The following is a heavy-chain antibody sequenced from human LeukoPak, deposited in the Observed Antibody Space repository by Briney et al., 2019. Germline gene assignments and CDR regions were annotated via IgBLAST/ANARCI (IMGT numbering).Heavy chain of an antibody. D-gene: IGHD6-19*01. CDR3: AIHDAWGYSSGWYYFDY. V-gene: IGHV4-39*01. J-gene: IGHJ4*02. CDR1: GGSISSSSYY. Sequence: SETLSLPCTVSGGSISSSSYYWGWIRQPPGEGLEWIGSIYYSGSTYYNPSLTSRVTISVDTSKNQFSLKLSSVTAADTAVYYCAIHDAWGYSSGWYYFDYWGQGTLVTVSS. CDR2: IYYSGST.